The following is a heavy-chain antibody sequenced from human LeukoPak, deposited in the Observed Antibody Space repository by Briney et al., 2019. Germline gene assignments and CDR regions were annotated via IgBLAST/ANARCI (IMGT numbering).Heavy chain of an antibody. CDR2: IRYDGSNK. D-gene: IGHD2-2*01. CDR1: GFTFSSYG. V-gene: IGHV3-30*02. J-gene: IGHJ4*02. Sequence: GGSLRPSCAASGFTFSSYGMHWVRQAPGKGLEWVAFIRYDGSNKYYADSVKGRFTISRDNSKNTLYLQMNSLRAEDTAVYYCARGDDIVVVPAAHADYWGQGTLVTVSS. CDR3: ARGDDIVVVPAAHADY.